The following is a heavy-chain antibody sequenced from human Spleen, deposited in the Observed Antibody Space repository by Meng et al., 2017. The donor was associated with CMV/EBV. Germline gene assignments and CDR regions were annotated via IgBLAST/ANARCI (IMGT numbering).Heavy chain of an antibody. J-gene: IGHJ6*02. D-gene: IGHD3-22*01. CDR3: ARDQRNYDSSGDYGMDV. Sequence: GGSLRLSCAASGFIFNSNRMDWVRQAPGKGLEWVSYISSTATYIHYADSVKGRLTVSRDNAKNSLYLLMTSLGVEDTAVYYCARDQRNYDSSGDYGMDVWGQGTTVTVSS. CDR1: GFIFNSNR. V-gene: IGHV3-21*01. CDR2: ISSTATYI.